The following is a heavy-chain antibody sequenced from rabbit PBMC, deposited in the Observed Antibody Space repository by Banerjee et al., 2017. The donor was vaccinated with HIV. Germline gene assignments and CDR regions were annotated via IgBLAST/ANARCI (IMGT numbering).Heavy chain of an antibody. V-gene: IGHV1S40*01. CDR3: ARELVMLVMVGMDL. Sequence: QSLEESGGDLVKPGASLTLACTASGFSFSIYYWMCWVRQAPGKGLEWIACVYGGSTGSTYYANWAKGRFTISKTSSTTVTLQMTSLTAADTACYFCARELVMLVMVGMDLWGQGTLVTVS. J-gene: IGHJ6*01. D-gene: IGHD7-1*01. CDR1: GFSFSIYYW. CDR2: VYGGSTGST.